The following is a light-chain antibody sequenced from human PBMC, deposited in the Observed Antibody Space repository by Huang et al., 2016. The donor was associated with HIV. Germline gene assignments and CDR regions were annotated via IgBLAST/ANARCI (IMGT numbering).Light chain of an antibody. CDR3: QQYYSSPFT. CDR1: QTILHDSDSRNY. J-gene: IGKJ3*01. Sequence: DIVMTQSPDSLAVSLGGRATINCKSSQTILHDSDSRNYLAWYQQKPGQPPKLLIHWASSRKCGVPDRFVGSWSGTDFTLTISSLQAEDVAVYYCQQYYSSPFTFGPGTNVDI. CDR2: WAS. V-gene: IGKV4-1*01.